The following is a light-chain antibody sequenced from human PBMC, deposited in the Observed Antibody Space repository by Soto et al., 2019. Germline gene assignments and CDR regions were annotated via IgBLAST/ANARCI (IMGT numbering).Light chain of an antibody. CDR2: KVS. CDR1: QSLVHSDGNTY. J-gene: IGKJ2*01. V-gene: IGKV2-30*02. CDR3: MQGTHWPFT. Sequence: DVVMTQSPLSLPVTLGQPASISCRSSQSLVHSDGNTYLNWFQQRPGQSPRRLIYKVSTRDSGVPDRFSGSGSGTDFTLRISSVEAEDVGVYYCMQGTHWPFTFGQVTKLEIK.